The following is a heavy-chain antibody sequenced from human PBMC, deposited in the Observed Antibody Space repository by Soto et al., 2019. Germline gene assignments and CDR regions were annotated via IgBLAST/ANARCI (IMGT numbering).Heavy chain of an antibody. J-gene: IGHJ5*02. Sequence: PSETLSLPCTVSGGSISSYYWNWIRQHPGKGLEWIGYIYYSGSTYYNPSLKSRVTISVDTSKNQFSLKLSSVTAADTAVYYCARSVTPWGQGTLVTVSS. CDR3: ARSVTP. CDR2: IYYSGST. D-gene: IGHD3-10*01. V-gene: IGHV4-59*06. CDR1: GGSISSYY.